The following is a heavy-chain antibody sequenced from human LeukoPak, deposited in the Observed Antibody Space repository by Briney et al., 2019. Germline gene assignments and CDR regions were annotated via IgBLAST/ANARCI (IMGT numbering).Heavy chain of an antibody. Sequence: GASVKVSCMPSVYTFTSYDINWVRQATGQGLEWMGWMNPNSGNTGYAQKFQARVTMTRNTSISTDYMELSSLRSEDTAVYYCARDPYYYGSGSPDYWGQGTLVTVSS. CDR1: VYTFTSYD. CDR2: MNPNSGNT. J-gene: IGHJ4*02. CDR3: ARDPYYYGSGSPDY. V-gene: IGHV1-8*01. D-gene: IGHD3-10*01.